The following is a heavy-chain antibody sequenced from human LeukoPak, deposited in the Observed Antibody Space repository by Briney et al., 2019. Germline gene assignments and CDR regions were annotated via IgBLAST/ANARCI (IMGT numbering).Heavy chain of an antibody. J-gene: IGHJ6*03. CDR3: ARGGTSSYYYYFYMDV. Sequence: GGPLRLSCAASGSTFSSYWMSWVRKVPGKGLEWVALIKQDGSEKYYVDSMKGRFTISRDNGKNSLYLQMNSLRAEDTAVYYCARGGTSSYYYYFYMDVWGRGTMVTVSS. CDR1: GSTFSSYW. D-gene: IGHD2-2*01. V-gene: IGHV3-7*01. CDR2: IKQDGSEK.